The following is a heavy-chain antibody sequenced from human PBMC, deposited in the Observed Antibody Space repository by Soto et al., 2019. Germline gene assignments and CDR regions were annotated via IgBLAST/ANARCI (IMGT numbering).Heavy chain of an antibody. CDR2: ISDGGGST. CDR3: AKESGPTYYYDSSGYPDAFDI. Sequence: GGSLRLSCAASGFTFSSYAMSWVRQAPGKGLEWGSVISDGGGSTYYADSVKGRFTISRDNSRNTLYLQMNSLRAEDTAVYYCAKESGPTYYYDSSGYPDAFDIWGQGTMVTVSS. D-gene: IGHD3-22*01. J-gene: IGHJ3*02. V-gene: IGHV3-23*01. CDR1: GFTFSSYA.